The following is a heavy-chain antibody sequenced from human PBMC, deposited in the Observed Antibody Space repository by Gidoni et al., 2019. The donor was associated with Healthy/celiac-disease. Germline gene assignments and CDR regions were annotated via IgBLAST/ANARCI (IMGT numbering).Heavy chain of an antibody. Sequence: QVQLQESRPGLVKPSPTLSLTCTVSGGSISSGDYYWSWLRQPPGKGLEWIGYIYYSGSTYYNPPLKSRVTISVDTSKNQFSLKLSSVTAADTAVYYCASYSSSSGYWGQGTLVTVSS. CDR1: GGSISSGDYY. V-gene: IGHV4-30-4*01. CDR2: IYYSGST. D-gene: IGHD6-6*01. J-gene: IGHJ4*02. CDR3: ASYSSSSGY.